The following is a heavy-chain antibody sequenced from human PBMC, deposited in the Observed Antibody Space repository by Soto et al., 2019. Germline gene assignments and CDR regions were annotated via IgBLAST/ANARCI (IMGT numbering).Heavy chain of an antibody. J-gene: IGHJ6*03. V-gene: IGHV3-64*01. CDR2: ISSNGVGT. D-gene: IGHD6-6*01. CDR3: ARRARPDFYYMDV. CDR1: GFTLSGYA. Sequence: EVQLAESGGGLAQPGGSLRLSCAASGFTLSGYAMDWVRQAPGKGLEYVSGISSNGVGTYYANSVQGRFTIARDNSKNTVYLQMGSLRPEDMAVYYCARRARPDFYYMDVWGKGTTVTVS.